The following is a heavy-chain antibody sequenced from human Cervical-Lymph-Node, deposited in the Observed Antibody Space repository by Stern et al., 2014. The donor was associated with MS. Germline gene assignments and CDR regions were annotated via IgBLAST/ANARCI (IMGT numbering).Heavy chain of an antibody. CDR1: GGTISKFP. J-gene: IGHJ5*02. V-gene: IGHV1-69*01. Sequence: VQLVQSGAEVTKPGSSVKVSCKASGGTISKFPSSWVRQAPGQGLEWMGGIFTVFGTPTYAQEFRGRVTITADVSTSTVYMELSSLRSDDTAVYYCALSSETSDRWYSLGYDLWGQGTLVTVSS. CDR2: IFTVFGTP. D-gene: IGHD6-13*01. CDR3: ALSSETSDRWYSLGYDL.